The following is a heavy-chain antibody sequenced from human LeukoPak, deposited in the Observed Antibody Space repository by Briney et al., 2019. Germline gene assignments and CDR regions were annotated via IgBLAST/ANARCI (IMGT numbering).Heavy chain of an antibody. CDR2: ISTSSSYI. V-gene: IGHV3-21*04. D-gene: IGHD6-19*01. Sequence: PGGSLRLSCAAAGFTFSSYSLTWVRQAPGKGLEWVSSISTSSSYIYYADSVKGRFTISRDNARKSLYLQMNSLRAEDTAVYYCAGDKTTSGWYEIDYWGQGALVTVSS. J-gene: IGHJ4*02. CDR1: GFTFSSYS. CDR3: AGDKTTSGWYEIDY.